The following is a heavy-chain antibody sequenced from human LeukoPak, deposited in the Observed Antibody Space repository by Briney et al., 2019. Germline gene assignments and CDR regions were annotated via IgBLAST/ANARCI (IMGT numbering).Heavy chain of an antibody. V-gene: IGHV3-7*03. CDR1: GFTFSGYW. D-gene: IGHD3-22*01. CDR2: IKKEGSEK. CDR3: ATDYYDSSGYYTGTY. J-gene: IGHJ4*02. Sequence: PGGSRRLSCAASGFTFSGYWMNWVRQAPGKGLEWVANIKKEGSEKYYVDSVKGRFTISRDNAKNSLYLQMNSLRADDTAVYYCATDYYDSSGYYTGTYWGQGTLVTVSS.